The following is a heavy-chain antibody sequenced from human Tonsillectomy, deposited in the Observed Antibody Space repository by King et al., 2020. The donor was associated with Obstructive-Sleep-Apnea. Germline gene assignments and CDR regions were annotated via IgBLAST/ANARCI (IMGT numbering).Heavy chain of an antibody. CDR1: GFSLSTSGMC. V-gene: IGHV2-70*11. Sequence: VTLKESGPALVKPTQTLTLTCTFSGFSLSTSGMCVSWIRQPPGKALEWLARIDWDDDKYYSTSLKTRLTISKDTSKNQVVLIMTNMDTVDTATYYCARIRYYDISGYYLIDYWGQGTLVTVSS. J-gene: IGHJ4*02. CDR3: ARIRYYDISGYYLIDY. D-gene: IGHD3-22*01. CDR2: IDWDDDK.